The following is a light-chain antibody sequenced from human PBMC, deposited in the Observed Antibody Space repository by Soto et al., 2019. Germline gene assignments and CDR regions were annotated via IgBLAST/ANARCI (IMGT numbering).Light chain of an antibody. J-gene: IGKJ5*01. CDR1: QSISSY. CDR2: AAS. CDR3: MQALQTLIT. V-gene: IGKV1-39*01. Sequence: DIQMTQSPSSLSASVGDRVTITCRASQSISSYLNWYQQKPGKAPKLLIYAASSLQSGVPSRFSGSGSGTDFTLKISRVEAEDVGVYYCMQALQTLITLGQGTRLEIK.